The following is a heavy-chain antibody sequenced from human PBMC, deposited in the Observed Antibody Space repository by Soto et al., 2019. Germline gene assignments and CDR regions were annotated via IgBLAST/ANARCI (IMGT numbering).Heavy chain of an antibody. D-gene: IGHD2-2*01. Sequence: GASVKVSCKASGYTFTSYYMHWVRQAPGQGLEWMGIINPSGGSTSYAQKFQGRVTMTRDTSTSTVYMELSSLRSEDTAVYYCARDLFPPPKHVPAAMFVGNWFDPWGQGTLVTVSS. CDR3: ARDLFPPPKHVPAAMFVGNWFDP. CDR1: GYTFTSYY. J-gene: IGHJ5*02. V-gene: IGHV1-46*03. CDR2: INPSGGST.